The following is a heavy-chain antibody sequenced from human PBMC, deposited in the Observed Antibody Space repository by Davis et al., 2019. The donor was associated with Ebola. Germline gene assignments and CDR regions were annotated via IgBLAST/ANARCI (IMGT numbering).Heavy chain of an antibody. D-gene: IGHD3-22*01. J-gene: IGHJ6*02. V-gene: IGHV1-2*06. Sequence: ASVKVSCKASGYTFSAYYMHWVRQAPGQGLEWMGRINPNSGSTIYTQKFQGRVTMTRDTASSTAYMELSRLRSDDSAVYYCARGGITVTVVPRDYYYGMDVWGQGTTVTVSS. CDR2: INPNSGST. CDR3: ARGGITVTVVPRDYYYGMDV. CDR1: GYTFSAYY.